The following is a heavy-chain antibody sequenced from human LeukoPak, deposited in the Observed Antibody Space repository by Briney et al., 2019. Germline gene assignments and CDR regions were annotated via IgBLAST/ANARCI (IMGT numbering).Heavy chain of an antibody. Sequence: PSETLSLTCTVSGDSISSYYWSWIRQPPGKGLEWIGYIYYSGSTNYSPSLKSRVTMSIDPSKNQFSLKLRSVTAADSAVYYCARVYHFYYYYIDVWGKGTTVTISS. D-gene: IGHD2-2*01. J-gene: IGHJ6*03. V-gene: IGHV4-59*12. CDR2: IYYSGST. CDR3: ARVYHFYYYYIDV. CDR1: GDSISSYY.